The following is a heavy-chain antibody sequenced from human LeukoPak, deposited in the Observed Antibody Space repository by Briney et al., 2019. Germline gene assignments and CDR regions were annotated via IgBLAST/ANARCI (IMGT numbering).Heavy chain of an antibody. D-gene: IGHD5-18*01. CDR3: AKALPIPYSYGYLVFDY. J-gene: IGHJ4*02. Sequence: GGSLRLSCAASGFILSDHYIDWVRQAPGKGLEWVGRTRNKANSYTTEYAASVKGRFTISRDDPKNLLYLQMNSLRAEDTAVYYCAKALPIPYSYGYLVFDYWGQGTLVTVSS. CDR2: TRNKANSYTT. V-gene: IGHV3-72*01. CDR1: GFILSDHY.